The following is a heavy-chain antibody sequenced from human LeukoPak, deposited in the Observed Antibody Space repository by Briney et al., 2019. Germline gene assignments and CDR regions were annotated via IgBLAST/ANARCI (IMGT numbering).Heavy chain of an antibody. D-gene: IGHD3-16*01. CDR1: GYTFTGYY. Sequence: ASVKVSCKASGYTFTGYYMHWVRQAPGQGLEWMGIINPSGGSTSYAQKFQGRVTMTRDTSTSTVYMELSSLRSEDTAVYYCARVGERRNYYYGMDVWGQGTTVTVSS. J-gene: IGHJ6*02. CDR2: INPSGGST. CDR3: ARVGERRNYYYGMDV. V-gene: IGHV1-46*01.